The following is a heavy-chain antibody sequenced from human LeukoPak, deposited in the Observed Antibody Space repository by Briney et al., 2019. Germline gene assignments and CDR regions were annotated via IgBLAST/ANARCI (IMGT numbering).Heavy chain of an antibody. CDR2: IYHSGST. J-gene: IGHJ3*02. CDR1: GGSISSGGYS. Sequence: SETLSPTCAVSGGSISSGGYSWSWIRQPPGKGLEWIGYIYHSGSTYYNPSLKSRVTISVDRSKNQFSLKLSSVTAADTAVYYCARSHGVVVTARWAFDIWGQGTMVTVSS. D-gene: IGHD2-21*02. V-gene: IGHV4-30-2*01. CDR3: ARSHGVVVTARWAFDI.